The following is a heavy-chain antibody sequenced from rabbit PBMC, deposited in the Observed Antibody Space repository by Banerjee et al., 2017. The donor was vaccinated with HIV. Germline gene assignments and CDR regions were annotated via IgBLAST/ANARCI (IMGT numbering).Heavy chain of an antibody. V-gene: IGHV1S45*01. CDR1: GFSVTNAYY. D-gene: IGHD6-1*01. CDR3: VREAGYGGYGDANL. Sequence: QEQLVESGGGLVQPEGSLTLTCTASGFSVTNAYYMCWVRQAPGKGLEWIGCIYVGSTGTSYYATWAKSLFTTSSHNAQNTLYLQLNRLTDADTATYFCVREAGYGGYGDANLWGQGTLVTVS. CDR2: IYVGSTGTS. J-gene: IGHJ4*01.